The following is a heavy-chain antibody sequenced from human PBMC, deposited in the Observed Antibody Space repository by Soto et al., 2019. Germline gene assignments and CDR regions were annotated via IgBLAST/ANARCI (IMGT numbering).Heavy chain of an antibody. CDR1: GFSLSNARMG. V-gene: IGHV2-26*01. D-gene: IGHD6-13*01. Sequence: SGPTLVNPTETLTLTCTVSGFSLSNARMGVSWIRQPPGKALEWLAHIFSNDEKSYSTSLKSRLTISKDTSKSQVVLTMTNMDPVDTATYYCARIMEQQLVTNYYYYYGMDVWGQGTTVTVSS. J-gene: IGHJ6*02. CDR3: ARIMEQQLVTNYYYYYGMDV. CDR2: IFSNDEK.